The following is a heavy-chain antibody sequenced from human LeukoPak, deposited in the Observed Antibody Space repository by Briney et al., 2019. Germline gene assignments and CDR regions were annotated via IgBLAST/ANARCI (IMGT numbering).Heavy chain of an antibody. Sequence: SETLSLTCTVSGGSISSSSYYWGWIRQPPGKGLEWIGSIYYSGSTYYNPSLKSRVTISVDTSKNQFSLKLSSVTAADTAVYYCASVGGKYYFDYWGQGTLVTVSS. V-gene: IGHV4-39*07. D-gene: IGHD3-16*01. J-gene: IGHJ4*02. CDR1: GGSISSSSYY. CDR3: ASVGGKYYFDY. CDR2: IYYSGST.